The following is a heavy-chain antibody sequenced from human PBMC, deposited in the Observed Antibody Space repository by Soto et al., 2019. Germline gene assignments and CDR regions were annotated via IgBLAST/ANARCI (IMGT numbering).Heavy chain of an antibody. V-gene: IGHV3-66*01. J-gene: IGHJ2*01. D-gene: IGHD3-3*01. CDR1: GVDVSRSD. Sequence: GASLGLTCTASGVDVSRSDMSWVRLAPGKGQEWVSVIYSGGSTYYADSVKGRFTISRDNSKNTLYLQMNSLRAEDTAVYYCGRAWFFFCSYADHPDL. CDR2: IYSGGST. CDR3: GRAWFFFCSYADHPDL.